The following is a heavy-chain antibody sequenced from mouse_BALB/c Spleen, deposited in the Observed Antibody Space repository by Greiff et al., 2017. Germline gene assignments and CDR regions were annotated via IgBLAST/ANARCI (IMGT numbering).Heavy chain of an antibody. J-gene: IGHJ3*01. D-gene: IGHD2-14*01. CDR3: ARPYRYDAWFAY. CDR1: GFAFSSYD. Sequence: EVQLVESGGGLVKPGGSLKLSCAASGFAFSSYDMSWVRQAPEKRLEWVAYISSGGGSTYSPDTVKGRFTISRDNAKNTLYLQMSSLKSEDTAMYYCARPYRYDAWFAYWGQGTLVTVSA. CDR2: ISSGGGST. V-gene: IGHV5-12-1*01.